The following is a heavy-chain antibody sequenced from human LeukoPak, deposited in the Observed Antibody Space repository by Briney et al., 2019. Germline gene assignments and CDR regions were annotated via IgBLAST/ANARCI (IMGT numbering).Heavy chain of an antibody. Sequence: GASVKVSCKASGYTFTSYYMHWVRQAPGQGLEWMGIINPSGGSTSYAQKFQGRVTMTTDTSTSTAYMELRSLRSDDTAVYYCARREAAAPSMDVWGKGTTVTVSS. CDR2: INPSGGST. CDR1: GYTFTSYY. J-gene: IGHJ6*04. D-gene: IGHD6-13*01. CDR3: ARREAAAPSMDV. V-gene: IGHV1-46*01.